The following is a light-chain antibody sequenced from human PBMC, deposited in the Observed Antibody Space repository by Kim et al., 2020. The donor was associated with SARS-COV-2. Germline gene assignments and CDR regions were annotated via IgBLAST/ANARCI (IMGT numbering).Light chain of an antibody. J-gene: IGKJ2*01. Sequence: EIVMTQSPATLSVSPGERATLPCRASQSVRSHLAWYQQKPGQAPRLLIYLASTRATGIPARFSGSGSGTEFTLTITSLQSEDFAVYYCQQYNGWPYTFGQGTKLEIK. CDR2: LAS. CDR3: QQYNGWPYT. CDR1: QSVRSH. V-gene: IGKV3-15*01.